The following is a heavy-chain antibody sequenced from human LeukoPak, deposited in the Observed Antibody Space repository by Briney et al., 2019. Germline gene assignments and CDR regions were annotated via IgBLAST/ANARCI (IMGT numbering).Heavy chain of an antibody. CDR1: GGSISSYY. V-gene: IGHV4-34*01. J-gene: IGHJ4*02. CDR3: ARARLWFGEYLDY. D-gene: IGHD3-10*01. CDR2: INHSGST. Sequence: PSETLSLTCTVSGGSISSYYWSWLRQPPGKGLEWIGEINHSGSTNYNPSPKSRDTISVDTSKNQFSLKLSSVTAADTAVYYCARARLWFGEYLDYWGQGTLVTVSS.